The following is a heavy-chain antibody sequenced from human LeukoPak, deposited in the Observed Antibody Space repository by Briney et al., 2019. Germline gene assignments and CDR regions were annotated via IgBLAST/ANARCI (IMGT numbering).Heavy chain of an antibody. D-gene: IGHD6-19*01. Sequence: GGSLRLSCAASGFTFRSYWMSWVRQAPGKGLEWVANVKQDGSEKYYVDSVRGRFTISRDNSKNTLYLQMNSLRAEDTAVYYCAKDQVIAVAANSDYWGQGTLVTVSS. V-gene: IGHV3-7*05. CDR3: AKDQVIAVAANSDY. CDR2: VKQDGSEK. J-gene: IGHJ4*02. CDR1: GFTFRSYW.